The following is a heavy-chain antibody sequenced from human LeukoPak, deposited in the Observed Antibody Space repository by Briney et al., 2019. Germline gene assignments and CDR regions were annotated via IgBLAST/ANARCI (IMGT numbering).Heavy chain of an antibody. CDR2: IKQDGSEK. CDR3: ARAEGYSSSWYFDY. CDR1: GFTVSSNY. Sequence: GGSLRLSCAASGFTVSSNYMNWVRQAPGKGLEWVANIKQDGSEKYYVDSVKGRFTISRDNAKNSLYLQMNSLRAEDTAVYYCARAEGYSSSWYFDYWGQGTLVSVSS. J-gene: IGHJ4*02. D-gene: IGHD6-13*01. V-gene: IGHV3-7*01.